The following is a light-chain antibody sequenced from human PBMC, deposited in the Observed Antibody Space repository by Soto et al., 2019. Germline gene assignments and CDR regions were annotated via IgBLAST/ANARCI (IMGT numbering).Light chain of an antibody. CDR3: QQYSNWASWT. Sequence: EKVMTQSPATLSMSPGERATLSCRASQSVNNFLAWYQQKPGQAPRLLIYGASTRATGIPARFSGSGSGTEFTLTISSLQSEDFAVYYCQQYSNWASWTFGQGTKVEVK. V-gene: IGKV3-15*01. CDR1: QSVNNF. CDR2: GAS. J-gene: IGKJ1*01.